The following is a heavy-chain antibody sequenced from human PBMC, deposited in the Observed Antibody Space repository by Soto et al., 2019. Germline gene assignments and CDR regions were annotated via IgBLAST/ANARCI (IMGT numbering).Heavy chain of an antibody. J-gene: IGHJ4*02. CDR1: GLTVSSNY. CDR2: IYSGGST. D-gene: IGHD2-21*02. V-gene: IGHV3-66*01. Sequence: EVQLVESGGGLVQPGGSLRLSCAASGLTVSSNYMSWVRQAPGKGLEWVSVIYSGGSTYYADSVKCRFTISRDNSKNTLYRQMNSRRAEDTAVYYCAREGGAYCGGDCYSSALDYWGQGTLVTVSS. CDR3: AREGGAYCGGDCYSSALDY.